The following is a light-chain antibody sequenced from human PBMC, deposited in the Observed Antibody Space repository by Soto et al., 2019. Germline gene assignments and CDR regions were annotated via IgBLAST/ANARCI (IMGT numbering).Light chain of an antibody. J-gene: IGKJ2*02. Sequence: DLQMTQSPSSLSASVGDRVTITCRASQTISTYLNWYQQKPGKAPKLLIYGASSLQSGVPSRFSGSGSGTDFTLTISSLQPEDFATYYCQQSFSTLTSTFGQGTKLEIK. CDR1: QTISTY. CDR2: GAS. CDR3: QQSFSTLTST. V-gene: IGKV1-39*01.